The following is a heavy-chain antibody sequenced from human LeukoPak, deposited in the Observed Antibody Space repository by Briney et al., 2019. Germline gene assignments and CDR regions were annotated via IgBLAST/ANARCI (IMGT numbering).Heavy chain of an antibody. CDR3: ARDWAAAGTSMDFDY. CDR1: GFTFSSYW. J-gene: IGHJ4*02. V-gene: IGHV3-7*01. CDR2: IKQDGSGK. Sequence: SGGSLRLSCAASGFTFSSYWMSWVRQAPGKGLEWVANIKQDGSGKYYVDSVKGRFTISRDNAKNSLYLQMNSLRAEDTAVYYCARDWAAAGTSMDFDYWGQGTLVTVSS. D-gene: IGHD6-13*01.